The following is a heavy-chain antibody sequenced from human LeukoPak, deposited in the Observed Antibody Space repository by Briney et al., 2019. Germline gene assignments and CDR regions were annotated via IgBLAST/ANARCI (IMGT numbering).Heavy chain of an antibody. CDR2: IKQDGSEK. CDR3: AVAAAGTPFDFDY. CDR1: GFTFSNYG. J-gene: IGHJ4*02. V-gene: IGHV3-7*01. Sequence: GGSLRLSCAASGFTFSNYGMTWVRQAPGKGLEWVANIKQDGSEKYYVDSVKGRFTISRDNAKNSLYLQMNSLRAEDTAVYYCAVAAAGTPFDFDYWGQGTLVTVSS. D-gene: IGHD6-13*01.